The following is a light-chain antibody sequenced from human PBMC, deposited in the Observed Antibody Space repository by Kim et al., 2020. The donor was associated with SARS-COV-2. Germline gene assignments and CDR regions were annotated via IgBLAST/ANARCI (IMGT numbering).Light chain of an antibody. CDR3: QQYKSWPPLT. Sequence: PGQRATLYCKASQSVTSHVAWYRQKPGQAPRLVVFGASTRATGIPDRFSGSGSGTDYTLTITSLQPEDFATYYCQQYKSWPPLTFGGGTKV. CDR2: GAS. CDR1: QSVTSH. V-gene: IGKV3-15*01. J-gene: IGKJ4*01.